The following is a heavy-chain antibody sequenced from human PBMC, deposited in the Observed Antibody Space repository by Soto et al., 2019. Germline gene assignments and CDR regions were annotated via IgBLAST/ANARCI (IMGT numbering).Heavy chain of an antibody. Sequence: ASVKVSCKASGFTFTSSAVRWVRQARGQRLEWIGWIVVGSGNTNYAQKFQERVTITRDMSTSTAYMELSSLRSEDTAVYYCAADLSWEPNYYYYGMDVWGQGTTVTVSS. CDR3: AADLSWEPNYYYYGMDV. V-gene: IGHV1-58*01. J-gene: IGHJ6*02. CDR1: GFTFTSSA. D-gene: IGHD1-26*01. CDR2: IVVGSGNT.